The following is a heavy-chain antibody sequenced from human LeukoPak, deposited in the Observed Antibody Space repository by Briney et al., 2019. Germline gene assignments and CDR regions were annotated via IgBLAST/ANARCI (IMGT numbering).Heavy chain of an antibody. CDR3: ARRYDFWSGYPPPLDY. CDR2: ISYSGTT. V-gene: IGHV4-39*07. J-gene: IGHJ4*02. D-gene: IGHD3-3*01. Sequence: SETLSLTCTVSGGSISSRPYYWGWVRQPPGKGLEWIGTISYSGTTYYSPSLKSRVTISLDTSKNQFSLKLSSVTAADTAVYYCARRYDFWSGYPPPLDYWGQGTLVTVSS. CDR1: GGSISSRPYY.